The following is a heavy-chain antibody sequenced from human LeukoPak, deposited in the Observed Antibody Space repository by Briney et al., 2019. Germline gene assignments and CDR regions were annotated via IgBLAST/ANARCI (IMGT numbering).Heavy chain of an antibody. J-gene: IGHJ6*02. V-gene: IGHV1-2*06. D-gene: IGHD5-18*01. CDR2: INPNSGGT. CDR1: GYTFTGYY. Sequence: ASVKVSCKASGYTFTGYYMHWVRQAPGQGLEWMGRINPNSGGTNYAQKFQGRVTMTRDTSISTAYMELSRLRSDDTAVYYCARAIQLWLRNHYGMDVWGQGTTVTVSS. CDR3: ARAIQLWLRNHYGMDV.